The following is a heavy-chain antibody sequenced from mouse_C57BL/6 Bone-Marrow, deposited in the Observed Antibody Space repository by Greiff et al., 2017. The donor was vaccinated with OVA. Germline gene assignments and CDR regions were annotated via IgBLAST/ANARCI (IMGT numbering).Heavy chain of an antibody. CDR1: GFSFTDYN. J-gene: IGHJ2*01. V-gene: IGHV1-39*01. Sequence: VQLQQSGPELVKPGASVKISCKASGFSFTDYNMNWVKQSNGKSLEWIGVINPNYGTTSYNQKFKGKATFTVDQSSSTAYMQLNSLTSEDSAVYYCARSYYYSSPDFDYWGQGTTLTVSS. D-gene: IGHD1-1*01. CDR3: ARSYYYSSPDFDY. CDR2: INPNYGTT.